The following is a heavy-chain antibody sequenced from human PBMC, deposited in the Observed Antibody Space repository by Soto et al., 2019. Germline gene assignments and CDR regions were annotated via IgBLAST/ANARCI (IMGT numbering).Heavy chain of an antibody. CDR3: ARAPSWWYFDL. J-gene: IGHJ2*01. Sequence: EASVKVSCKASGYTFTSYAMHWVRQAPGQRLEWMGWINAGNGNTKYSQKFQGRVTITRDTSASTAYMELSSLRSEDTAVYYCARAPSWWYFDLWGRGTLVTVSS. V-gene: IGHV1-3*01. CDR1: GYTFTSYA. CDR2: INAGNGNT.